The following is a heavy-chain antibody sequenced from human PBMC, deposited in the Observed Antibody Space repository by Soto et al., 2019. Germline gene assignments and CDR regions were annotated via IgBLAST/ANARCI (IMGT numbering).Heavy chain of an antibody. D-gene: IGHD3-16*02. CDR1: GDSISGFNW. V-gene: IGHV4-4*02. J-gene: IGHJ6*02. CDR3: ARSRYGRFGLGV. CDR2: IFHNGGP. Sequence: QVQLQESGPGLVRPSETLSLRCFVSGDSISGFNWWTWVRQSPGQGLEWIGEIFHNGGPKYNPSLTSRVTISVDKSKNQFSLNLTSVTAADTAIYYCARSRYGRFGLGVWGQGTTVAVSS.